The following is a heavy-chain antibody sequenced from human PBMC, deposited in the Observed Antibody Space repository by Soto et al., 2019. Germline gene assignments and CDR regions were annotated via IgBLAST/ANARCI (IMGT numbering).Heavy chain of an antibody. CDR1: GGSISSGGYY. CDR3: ARGRRLWGMDV. J-gene: IGHJ6*02. Sequence: SETLSLTCTVSGGSISSGGYYWSWIRQHPWKGLEWIGYIYYSGSTYYNPSLKSRVTISVDTSKNQFSLKLSSVTAADTAVYYCARGRRLWGMDVWGQGXTVTVYS. D-gene: IGHD2-21*01. CDR2: IYYSGST. V-gene: IGHV4-31*03.